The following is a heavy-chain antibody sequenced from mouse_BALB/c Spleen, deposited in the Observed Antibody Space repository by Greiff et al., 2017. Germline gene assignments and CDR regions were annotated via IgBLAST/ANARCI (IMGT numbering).Heavy chain of an antibody. Sequence: VQLKESGPGLVKPSQSLSLTCTVTGYSITSDYAWNWIRQFPGNKLEWMGYISYSGSTSYNPSLKSRISITRDTSKNQFFLQLNSVTTEDTATYYCAREYDDAMDYWGQGTSVTVSS. J-gene: IGHJ4*01. CDR3: AREYDDAMDY. D-gene: IGHD2-14*01. CDR1: GYSITSDYA. CDR2: ISYSGST. V-gene: IGHV3-2*02.